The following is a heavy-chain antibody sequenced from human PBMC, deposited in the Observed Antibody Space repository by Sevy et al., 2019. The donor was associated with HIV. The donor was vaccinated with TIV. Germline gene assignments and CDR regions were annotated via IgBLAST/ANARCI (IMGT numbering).Heavy chain of an antibody. D-gene: IGHD3-22*01. Sequence: GGSLRLSCAASGFTFSNAWMSWVHQAPGKGLEWVGRIKSKTDGGTTDYAAPVKGRFTISRDDSKNTLYLQMNSLKTEDTAVYYCTTDITMIVVVITRFDYWGQGTLVTVSS. CDR3: TTDITMIVVVITRFDY. CDR2: IKSKTDGGTT. V-gene: IGHV3-15*01. CDR1: GFTFSNAW. J-gene: IGHJ4*02.